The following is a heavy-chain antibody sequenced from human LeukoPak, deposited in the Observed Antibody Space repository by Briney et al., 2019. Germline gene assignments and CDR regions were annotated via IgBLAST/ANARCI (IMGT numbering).Heavy chain of an antibody. D-gene: IGHD2-8*01. CDR2: INLNSGGT. V-gene: IGHV1-2*02. Sequence: ASVKVSCKASGYTFTGDQMHWLRRAPGQGLEWVGSINLNSGGTSQPQKFQGRVTMTRDTSITTAYVELSSLTSDDTAVYYCARRYGTKSIVRLDVWGQGTTVIVSS. J-gene: IGHJ6*02. CDR3: ARRYGTKSIVRLDV. CDR1: GYTFTGDQ.